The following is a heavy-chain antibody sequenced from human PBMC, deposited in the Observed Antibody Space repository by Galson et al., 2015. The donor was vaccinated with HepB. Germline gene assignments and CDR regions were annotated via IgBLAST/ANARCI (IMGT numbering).Heavy chain of an antibody. V-gene: IGHV4-34*01. CDR1: GGSFSGYY. CDR3: ARRPITMIARSPNWFDP. Sequence: SETLSLTCAVYGGSFSGYYWSWIRQPPGKGLEWIGEINHSGSTNYNPSLKSRVTISVDTSKNQFSLKLSSVTAADTAVYYCARRPITMIARSPNWFDPWGQGTLVTVSS. J-gene: IGHJ5*02. CDR2: INHSGST. D-gene: IGHD3-22*01.